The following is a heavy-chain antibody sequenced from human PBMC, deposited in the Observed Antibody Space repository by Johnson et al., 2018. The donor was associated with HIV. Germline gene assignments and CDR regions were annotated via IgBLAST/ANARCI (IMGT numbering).Heavy chain of an antibody. CDR2: IYSGGKT. Sequence: VQLVESGGGLIQPGGSLRLSCAASGFTVSSNYMSWVCLAPGKGLEWVSVIYSGGKTYYADSVKGRFTISRDNSKNTLYLQMNSLRPEDTAVYFCARERGPWKHLWLRDAFDIWGQGTMVTVSS. CDR3: ARERGPWKHLWLRDAFDI. CDR1: GFTVSSNY. V-gene: IGHV3-66*03. D-gene: IGHD5-18*01. J-gene: IGHJ3*02.